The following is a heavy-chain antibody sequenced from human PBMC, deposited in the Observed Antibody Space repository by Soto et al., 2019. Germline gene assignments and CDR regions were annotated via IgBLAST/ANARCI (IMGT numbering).Heavy chain of an antibody. D-gene: IGHD6-25*01. J-gene: IGHJ5*02. CDR1: GCSSSSGGHY. CDR2: IYYSGST. Sequence: PXETLSLTCAVSGCSSSSGGHYWSWIRQHPGKGLEWIGYIYYSGSTYYNPSLKSRVTISVDTSKNQFSLKLSSVTAADTAVYYCARVIAAGNWFDHWGQGTLVTVSS. V-gene: IGHV4-31*11. CDR3: ARVIAAGNWFDH.